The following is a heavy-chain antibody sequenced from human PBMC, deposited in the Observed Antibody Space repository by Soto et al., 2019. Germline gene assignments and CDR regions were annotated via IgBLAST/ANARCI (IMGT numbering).Heavy chain of an antibody. Sequence: GESLKISCKGSGYSFTSYWISWVRQMPGKGLEWMGRIDPSDSYTNYSPSFQGHVTISADKSISTAYLQWSSLKASDTAMYYCASGVIINHLLFDCWGQGTLVTVSS. CDR1: GYSFTSYW. J-gene: IGHJ4*02. V-gene: IGHV5-10-1*01. D-gene: IGHD3-10*01. CDR3: ASGVIINHLLFDC. CDR2: IDPSDSYT.